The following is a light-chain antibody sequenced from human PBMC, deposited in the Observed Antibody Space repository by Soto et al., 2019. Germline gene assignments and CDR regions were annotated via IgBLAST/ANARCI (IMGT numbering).Light chain of an antibody. V-gene: IGKV3-15*01. CDR2: DAS. J-gene: IGKJ4*01. Sequence: EILMTQSPASLSVSPGENATLSCRASQSVSTNLVWYQQKLGQSPRLLIYDASTRPTGIPARFGGMGSGTQFTLTITCLQSEDSAVYYCQQYHKWPPLTFGGGTKVEI. CDR3: QQYHKWPPLT. CDR1: QSVSTN.